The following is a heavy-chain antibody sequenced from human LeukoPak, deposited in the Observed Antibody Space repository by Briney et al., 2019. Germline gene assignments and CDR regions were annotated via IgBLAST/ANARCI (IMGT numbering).Heavy chain of an antibody. V-gene: IGHV3-48*03. CDR2: ISSSGSTI. CDR1: GFTFSSYE. D-gene: IGHD6-19*01. CDR3: ARSRHSSRAFDI. Sequence: GGSLRLSCAASGFTFSSYEMNWVRQAPGKGLEWVLYISSSGSTIYYADSVKGRFTISRDNAKNSLYLQMNSLRAEDTAVYYCARSRHSSRAFDIWGQGTMVTVSS. J-gene: IGHJ3*02.